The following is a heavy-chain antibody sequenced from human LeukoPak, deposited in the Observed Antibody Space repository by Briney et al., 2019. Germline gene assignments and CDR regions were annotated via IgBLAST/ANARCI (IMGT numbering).Heavy chain of an antibody. D-gene: IGHD3-22*01. CDR3: ARGLGSGYYFDY. CDR1: GYTFTGYY. V-gene: IGHV1-2*06. J-gene: IGHJ4*02. CDR2: INPNSGGT. Sequence: ASVKVSCKASGYTFTGYYMHWVRQAPGQGREWMGRINPNSGGTNYAQKFQGRVTMTRDTSISTAYMELSRLRSDDTAVYYCARGLGSGYYFDYWGQGTLVTVSS.